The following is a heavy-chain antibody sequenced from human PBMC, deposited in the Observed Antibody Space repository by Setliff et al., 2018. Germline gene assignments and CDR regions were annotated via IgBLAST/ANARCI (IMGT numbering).Heavy chain of an antibody. D-gene: IGHD2-21*02. CDR3: ARDRAIVVVTATGTLNY. V-gene: IGHV1-46*01. Sequence: ASVKVSCKASGYTFTSYYMHWVRQAPGQGLEWMGTINPSGGSTSYAQKFQGRVTMTRDTSTSTVYMELSSLRSEDTAVYYCARDRAIVVVTATGTLNYWGQGTLVTVSS. CDR2: INPSGGST. CDR1: GYTFTSYY. J-gene: IGHJ4*02.